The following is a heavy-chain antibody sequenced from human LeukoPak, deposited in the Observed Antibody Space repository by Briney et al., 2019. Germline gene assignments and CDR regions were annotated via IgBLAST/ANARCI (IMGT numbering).Heavy chain of an antibody. CDR2: INPSAGST. J-gene: IGHJ4*02. D-gene: IGHD5/OR15-5a*01. Sequence: GASVKVSCKASGYSFTNYYMHWVRQAPGQGLEWMGVINPSAGSTNYAQKLQGRVTMTTDTSTSTAYMELRSLRSDDTAVYYCARDSTWGIVSTHPDYWGQGTLVTVSS. V-gene: IGHV1-46*01. CDR3: ARDSTWGIVSTHPDY. CDR1: GYSFTNYY.